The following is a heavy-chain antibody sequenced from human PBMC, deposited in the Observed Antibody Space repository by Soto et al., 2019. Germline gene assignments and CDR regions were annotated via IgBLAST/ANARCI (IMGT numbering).Heavy chain of an antibody. Sequence: EVQLLESGGGLVQPGGSLRLSCAASGFTFSSYAMSWVRQAPGKGLERVSVISGSGGSTYYADSVKGRFTISRDNSKNTRYLQMTSLRAEDTAVYYCAKRGSGSYYIDWGQGTLVTVSS. CDR1: GFTFSSYA. D-gene: IGHD1-26*01. V-gene: IGHV3-23*01. J-gene: IGHJ4*02. CDR2: ISGSGGST. CDR3: AKRGSGSYYID.